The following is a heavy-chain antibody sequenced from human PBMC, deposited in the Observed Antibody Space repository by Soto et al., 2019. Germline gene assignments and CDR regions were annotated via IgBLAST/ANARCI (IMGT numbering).Heavy chain of an antibody. J-gene: IGHJ4*02. CDR2: ISSSSSYI. CDR3: ARDYRGMYGDYVDY. V-gene: IGHV3-21*01. CDR1: GFTFSSYS. Sequence: EVQLVESGGGLVKPGGSLRLSCAASGFTFSSYSMNWVRQAPGKGLEWVSSISSSSSYIYYADSVKGRFTISRDNAKNSLYLQMNSLRAEDTAVYYCARDYRGMYGDYVDYWGQGTLVTVSS. D-gene: IGHD4-17*01.